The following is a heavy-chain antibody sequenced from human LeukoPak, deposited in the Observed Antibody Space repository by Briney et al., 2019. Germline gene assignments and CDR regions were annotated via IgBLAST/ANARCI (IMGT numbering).Heavy chain of an antibody. CDR1: RVTFSSYV. Sequence: GGSLRLSCEASRVTFSSYVMSWVRQAPGKGPEWVSGISGSGGGTYYADSVKGRFAISRDNSKNTLYLQMNSLRAEDTAVYYCVQEGPRGLAFDIWGQGTEVTVSS. J-gene: IGHJ3*02. CDR2: ISGSGGGT. V-gene: IGHV3-23*01. CDR3: VQEGPRGLAFDI.